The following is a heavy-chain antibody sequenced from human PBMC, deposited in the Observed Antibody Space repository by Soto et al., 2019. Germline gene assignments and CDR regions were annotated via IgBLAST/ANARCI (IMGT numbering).Heavy chain of an antibody. D-gene: IGHD1-26*01. V-gene: IGHV4-34*01. CDR1: GGSFFGYY. CDR3: ARGRYRKHYFDY. CDR2: INPSGST. Sequence: SETLSLTCAVYGGSFFGYYCSWIRQPPGEGREWIGEINPSGSTNYNPSLKSRVTISVDTSMNQFSLKLSSVTAADTAVYYCARGRYRKHYFDYWGQGTLVTVSS. J-gene: IGHJ4*02.